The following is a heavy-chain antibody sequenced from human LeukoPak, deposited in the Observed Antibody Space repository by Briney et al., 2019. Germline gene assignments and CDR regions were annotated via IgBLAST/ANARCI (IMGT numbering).Heavy chain of an antibody. J-gene: IGHJ3*02. CDR1: GFPFINYA. D-gene: IGHD2-21*01. CDR2: ISGPGGST. V-gene: IGHV3-23*01. Sequence: AGGSLRLPCAASGFPFINYAMSWVRQAPGKGLEWVSGISGPGGSTDYADSVKGRFTISRDKSKNTLCLQMNSLRAEDTAVYYCAKDSWSFHDAFDIWGQGTLVTVSS. CDR3: AKDSWSFHDAFDI.